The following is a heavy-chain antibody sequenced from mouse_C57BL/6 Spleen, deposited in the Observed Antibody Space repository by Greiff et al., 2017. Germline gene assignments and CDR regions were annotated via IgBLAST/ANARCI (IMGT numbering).Heavy chain of an antibody. J-gene: IGHJ4*01. Sequence: VQLQQSGPELVKPGASVKISCKASGYSFTGYYMNWVKQSPEKSLEWIGEINPSTGGTTYNQKFKAKATLTVDKSSRTAYMQRKSLTSEDSAVYYCARGRLSYAMDYWGQGTSDTVSS. CDR2: INPSTGGT. D-gene: IGHD2-4*01. V-gene: IGHV1-42*01. CDR3: ARGRLSYAMDY. CDR1: GYSFTGYY.